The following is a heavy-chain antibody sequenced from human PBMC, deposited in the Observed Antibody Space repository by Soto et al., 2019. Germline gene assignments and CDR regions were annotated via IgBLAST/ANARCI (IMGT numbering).Heavy chain of an antibody. J-gene: IGHJ1*01. CDR3: ARSLAYCGGDCYSFQH. V-gene: IGHV3-21*01. D-gene: IGHD2-21*02. CDR1: GFTFSSYS. Sequence: EVQLVESGGGLVKPGGSLRLSCAASGFTFSSYSMNWVRQAPGKGLEWVSSISSSSSYIYYADSVKGRFTISRDNDKNSLYLQMNSLRVEDTAVYYCARSLAYCGGDCYSFQHWGQGTLVTVSS. CDR2: ISSSSSYI.